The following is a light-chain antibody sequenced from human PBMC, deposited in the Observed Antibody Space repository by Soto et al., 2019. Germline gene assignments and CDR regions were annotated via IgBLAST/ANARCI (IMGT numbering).Light chain of an antibody. J-gene: IGKJ5*01. V-gene: IGKV3-20*01. CDR2: GAS. CDR1: QSVSSSY. Sequence: EVVWTQSPGTLSLSPGERATLSCRASQSVSSSYLAWYQQKPGQAPRLLIYGASSRATGIPDRFSGSGSGTDFTLTISRLEPEDFAVYYCQQSGSSSITFGQGTRLEIK. CDR3: QQSGSSSIT.